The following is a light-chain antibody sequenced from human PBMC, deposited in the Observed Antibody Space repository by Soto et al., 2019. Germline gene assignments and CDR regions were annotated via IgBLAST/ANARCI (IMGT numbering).Light chain of an antibody. V-gene: IGKV3-20*01. CDR1: QRVNSNY. CDR2: AAS. Sequence: EIVLTQSPGTLSLSPGERATLSCRASQRVNSNYLAWYQKKPGQAPRLVMYAASSRATGIPDRFSGSASGTDFTLTITSVEPEDFAVYYCQHYGDSPWGFGQGTKLEIK. CDR3: QHYGDSPWG. J-gene: IGKJ1*01.